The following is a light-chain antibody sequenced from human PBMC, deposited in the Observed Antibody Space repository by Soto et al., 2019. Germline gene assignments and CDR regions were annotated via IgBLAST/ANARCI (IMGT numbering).Light chain of an antibody. Sequence: QAALTQPRAASGSPGQSVTISCTGTNGDIANYNFVSWYQQHPGKAPKGMIYDVYKRPSGVPDRFSGSKSGNTASLTISGLQAEDEADYYCCSYPGSHTWVFGGGTKLTVL. V-gene: IGLV2-11*01. J-gene: IGLJ3*02. CDR1: NGDIANYNF. CDR2: DVY. CDR3: CSYPGSHTWV.